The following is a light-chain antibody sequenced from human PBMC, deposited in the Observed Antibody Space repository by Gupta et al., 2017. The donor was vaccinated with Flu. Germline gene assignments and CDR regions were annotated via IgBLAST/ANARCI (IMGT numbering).Light chain of an antibody. V-gene: IGLV8-61*01. J-gene: IGLJ3*02. CDR2: TAS. CDR1: AASVQSALT. Sequence: TLTLPCGLNAASVQSALTPASFQQAPGQAPRTLIRTASTRYSGVPDRFSGSNLGNKAALIISGAQADDECDYYCVLHVSSGIWVFGGGTKLTVL. CDR3: VLHVSSGIWV.